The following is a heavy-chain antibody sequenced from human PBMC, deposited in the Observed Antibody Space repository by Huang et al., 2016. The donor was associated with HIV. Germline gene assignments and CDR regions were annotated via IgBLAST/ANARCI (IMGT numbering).Heavy chain of an antibody. Sequence: EVQLEQSGAEVKKPGESLKISCKASGYIFSNYWIGWVRQMPGKGLDWMGFVDPGNSDTRYGLSLYGRVTVSVDKSIATAYLQWSSLRPSDTARYYCATTDASLATSFDHWGRGTMLTVSS. J-gene: IGHJ4*02. V-gene: IGHV5-51*03. CDR1: GYIFSNYW. CDR3: ATTDASLATSFDH. CDR2: VDPGNSDT.